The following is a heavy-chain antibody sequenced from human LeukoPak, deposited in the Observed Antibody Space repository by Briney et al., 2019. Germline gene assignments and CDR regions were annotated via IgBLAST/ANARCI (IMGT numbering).Heavy chain of an antibody. V-gene: IGHV3-74*01. CDR2: INTDGSST. J-gene: IGHJ3*02. D-gene: IGHD5-24*01. CDR3: ARDGYNSDAFDI. Sequence: GGSLRLSCAASGFTFSSYWMHWVRQAPGKGLLWVSRINTDGSSTSYADSVKGRFTISRDNAKNTLYLQMNSLRAEDTAVYYCARDGYNSDAFDIWGQGTKVTVSS. CDR1: GFTFSSYW.